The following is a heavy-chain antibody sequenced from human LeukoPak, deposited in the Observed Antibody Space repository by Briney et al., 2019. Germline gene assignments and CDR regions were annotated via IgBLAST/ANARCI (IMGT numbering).Heavy chain of an antibody. V-gene: IGHV4-34*01. Sequence: SETLSLTCAVYGGSFSGYYWSWIRQPPGKGLEWSGEINHSGSTNYNPSLKSRVTISVDTSKNQLSLKLSSVTAADTAVYYCARGRIAAPHFYYYYMDVWGKGTTVTVSS. CDR3: ARGRIAAPHFYYYYMDV. CDR2: INHSGST. D-gene: IGHD6-6*01. J-gene: IGHJ6*03. CDR1: GGSFSGYY.